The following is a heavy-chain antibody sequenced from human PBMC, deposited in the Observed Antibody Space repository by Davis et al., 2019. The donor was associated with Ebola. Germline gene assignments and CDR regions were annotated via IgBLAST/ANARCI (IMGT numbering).Heavy chain of an antibody. CDR1: GGSISSGGYY. V-gene: IGHV4-39*07. J-gene: IGHJ2*01. CDR2: INHSGST. Sequence: MPSETLSLTCTVSGGSISSGGYYWSWIRQPPGKGLEWIGEINHSGSTNYNPSLKSRVTISVDTSKNQFSLKLSSVTAADTAVYYCARVSYDTSPGNWYFDLWGRGTLVTVSS. D-gene: IGHD3-22*01. CDR3: ARVSYDTSPGNWYFDL.